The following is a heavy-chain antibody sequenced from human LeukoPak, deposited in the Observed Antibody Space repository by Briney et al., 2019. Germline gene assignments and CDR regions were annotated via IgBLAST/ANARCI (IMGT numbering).Heavy chain of an antibody. J-gene: IGHJ4*02. D-gene: IGHD5-12*01. V-gene: IGHV3-21*01. CDR2: ISSSSSYI. Sequence: GGSLRLSCAASGFTFSSYSMNWVRQAPGKGLEWVSSISSSSSYIYYADSVKGRFTISRDNAKNSLYLQMNSLTAEDTAFYYCARAEGYGATDYWGQGTLVTVSS. CDR1: GFTFSSYS. CDR3: ARAEGYGATDY.